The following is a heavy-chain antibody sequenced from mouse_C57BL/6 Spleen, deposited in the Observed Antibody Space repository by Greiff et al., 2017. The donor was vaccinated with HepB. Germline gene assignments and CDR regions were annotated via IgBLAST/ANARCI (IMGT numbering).Heavy chain of an antibody. CDR2: IYPGDGDT. CDR3: ARETGTNYFDY. Sequence: SGPELVKPGASVKISCKASGYAFSSSWMNWVKQRPGKGLEWIGRIYPGDGDTNYNGKFKGKATLTADKSSSTAYMQLSSLTSEDSAVYFCARETGTNYFDYWGQGTTLTVSS. CDR1: GYAFSSSW. J-gene: IGHJ2*01. D-gene: IGHD4-1*01. V-gene: IGHV1-82*01.